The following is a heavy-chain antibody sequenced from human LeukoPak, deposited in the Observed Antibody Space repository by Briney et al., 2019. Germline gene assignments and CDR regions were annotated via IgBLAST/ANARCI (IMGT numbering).Heavy chain of an antibody. V-gene: IGHV3-30*02. CDR3: AKDRISIFGVARDGLDP. CDR1: GFTFSSYG. Sequence: GGSLRLSCSASGFTFSSYGMHWVRQAPGKGLEWVAFIRYDGSNEYYADSVKGRFTISRDNSKNTLYLQMNSLRAEDTAVYYCAKDRISIFGVARDGLDPWGQGTLVTVSS. D-gene: IGHD3-3*01. J-gene: IGHJ5*02. CDR2: IRYDGSNE.